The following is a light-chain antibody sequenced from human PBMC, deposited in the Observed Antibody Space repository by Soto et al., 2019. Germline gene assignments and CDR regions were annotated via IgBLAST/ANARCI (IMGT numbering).Light chain of an antibody. V-gene: IGLV2-14*01. J-gene: IGLJ1*01. Sequence: QSVLAQPASVSGSPGQSITISCAGTSSDVGNYNYVSWFQQHPGKAPQLIIFEVSYRPSGISNRFSGSKSGNTASLTISGLQGEDEAIYYCSSYTTSSTLLFGPGTKATVL. CDR1: SSDVGNYNY. CDR2: EVS. CDR3: SSYTTSSTLL.